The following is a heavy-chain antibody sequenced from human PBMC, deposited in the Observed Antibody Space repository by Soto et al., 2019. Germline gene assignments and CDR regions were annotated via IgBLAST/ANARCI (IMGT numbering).Heavy chain of an antibody. CDR1: GFTFSSYA. CDR2: ISGDGSNK. J-gene: IGHJ3*02. Sequence: GGSLRLSCAASGFTFSSYAMHWVRQAPGKGLEWVAVISGDGSNKYYADSVKGRFTISRDNSKNIMYLQMTSLKVEDTAVYYCARAHGPGYPKSDAFDIWGQGTMVT. CDR3: ARAHGPGYPKSDAFDI. D-gene: IGHD3-16*02. V-gene: IGHV3-30-3*01.